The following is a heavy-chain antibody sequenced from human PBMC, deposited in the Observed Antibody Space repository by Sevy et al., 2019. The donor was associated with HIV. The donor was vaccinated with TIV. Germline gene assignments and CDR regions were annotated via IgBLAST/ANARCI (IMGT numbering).Heavy chain of an antibody. CDR2: ISYDGRNK. V-gene: IGHV3-30*04. D-gene: IGHD4-17*01. CDR3: ARDDGFDY. CDR1: GFTFSSYA. Sequence: GGSLRLSCAASGFTFSSYAMHWVRQAPGKGLEWVAVISYDGRNKYYADSVKGRFTISRDNSKNTLYLQMNSLRAEDTAVYYCARDDGFDYWGQGTLVTVSS. J-gene: IGHJ4*02.